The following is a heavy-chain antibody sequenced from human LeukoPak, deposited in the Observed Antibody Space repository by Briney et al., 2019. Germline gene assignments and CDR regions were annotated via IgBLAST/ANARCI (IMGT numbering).Heavy chain of an antibody. J-gene: IGHJ4*02. D-gene: IGHD7-27*01. CDR2: IKTDGSLT. CDR1: GFTFSSDA. Sequence: PGGSLRLSCAASGFTFSSDAMSWVRQAPGKGLEWVANIKTDGSLTYYVDSVKGRFTISRDNAKNSLYLQMSSLRAEDTAVYYCARDLNWETYWGQGTLVSVSS. CDR3: ARDLNWETY. V-gene: IGHV3-7*01.